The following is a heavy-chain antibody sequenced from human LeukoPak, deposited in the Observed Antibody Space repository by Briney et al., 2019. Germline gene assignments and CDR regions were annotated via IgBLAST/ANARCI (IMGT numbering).Heavy chain of an antibody. D-gene: IGHD5-12*01. CDR3: ARDPEITTYEAFDI. Sequence: SETLSLTCTVSGGSISSYYWSWIRQPPGKGLEWIGYIYYSGSTNYNPSLKSRVTISVDTSKNQFSLKLSSVTAADTAVCYCARDPEITTYEAFDIWGQGTMVTVSS. V-gene: IGHV4-59*01. CDR2: IYYSGST. CDR1: GGSISSYY. J-gene: IGHJ3*02.